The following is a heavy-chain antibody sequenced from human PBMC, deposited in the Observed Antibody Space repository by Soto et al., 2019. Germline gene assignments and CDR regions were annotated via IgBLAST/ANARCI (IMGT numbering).Heavy chain of an antibody. J-gene: IGHJ4*01. V-gene: IGHV1-46*03. CDR1: GYSFTSYY. D-gene: IGHD3-10*01. Sequence: QVHLVQSGAEVKKPGASVKVSCRASGYSFTSYYIYWIRQAPGQGLEWMGRIDPSGGGTRYAQNFEGRVTMTRDTSTSSAYMELGILRSEETAVYYCARATRDTKGSHYLDYWGQGSLVTVSS. CDR3: ARATRDTKGSHYLDY. CDR2: IDPSGGGT.